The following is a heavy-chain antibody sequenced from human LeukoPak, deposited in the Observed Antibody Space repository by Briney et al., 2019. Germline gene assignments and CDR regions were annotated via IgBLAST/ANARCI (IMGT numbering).Heavy chain of an antibody. D-gene: IGHD3-16*02. J-gene: IGHJ6*04. CDR3: ASLMDLSSYYYYYGVDV. V-gene: IGHV4-34*01. CDR2: INHSGST. Sequence: SETLSLTCAVYGGSFSGYYWSWTRQPPGKGLEWIGEINHSGSTNYDPSLKSRVTISVDTSKNQFSLKVSSVTAADTAVYYCASLMDLSSYYYYYGVDVWGKGTTVNVSS. CDR1: GGSFSGYY.